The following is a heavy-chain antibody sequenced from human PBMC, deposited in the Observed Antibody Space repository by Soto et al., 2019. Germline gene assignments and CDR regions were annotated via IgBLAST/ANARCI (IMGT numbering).Heavy chain of an antibody. CDR1: GGSISSGGYY. CDR2: IYYSGST. CDR3: ARDANTYASGSYGMDV. Sequence: QVHLQESGPGLVKPSQTLSLTCTVSGGSISSGGYYWSWTRHHPGKGLEWIGYIYYSGSTYYNPSLKSRVTISADPSKHQFSLKLSSVTAADTAVYYCARDANTYASGSYGMDVWGQGTTVTVSS. J-gene: IGHJ6*02. D-gene: IGHD3-10*01. V-gene: IGHV4-31*03.